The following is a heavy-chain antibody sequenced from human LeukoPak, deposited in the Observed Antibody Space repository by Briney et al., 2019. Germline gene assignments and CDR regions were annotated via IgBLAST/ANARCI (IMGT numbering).Heavy chain of an antibody. V-gene: IGHV3-7*03. CDR2: IKQDGSEK. CDR3: ARDQYDTWSRRGNFDS. J-gene: IGHJ4*02. CDR1: RFTFTNYW. Sequence: GGSLRLSCAASRFTFTNYWMSWVRQAPGKGLEWVANIKQDGSEKHYVDSVRGRFTISRDNTKNSLYLQMNSLRAEDTAVFYCARDQYDTWSRRGNFDSWGQGTLVIVSS. D-gene: IGHD3-3*01.